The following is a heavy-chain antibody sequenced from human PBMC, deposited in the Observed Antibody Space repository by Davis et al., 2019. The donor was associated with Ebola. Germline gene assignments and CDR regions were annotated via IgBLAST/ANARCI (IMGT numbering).Heavy chain of an antibody. V-gene: IGHV3-33*08. CDR3: ARRETYYDFWSGDGLYYFDY. Sequence: GESLKISCAASGFTFSSYAMHWVRQAPGKGLEWVAVIWYDGSNKYYADSVKGRFTISRDNAKNSLYLQMNSLRAEDTAVYYCARRETYYDFWSGDGLYYFDYWGQGTLVTVSS. D-gene: IGHD3-3*01. J-gene: IGHJ4*02. CDR2: IWYDGSNK. CDR1: GFTFSSYA.